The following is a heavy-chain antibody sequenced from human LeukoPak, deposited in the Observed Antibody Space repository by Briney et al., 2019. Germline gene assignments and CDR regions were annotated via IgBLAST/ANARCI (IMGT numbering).Heavy chain of an antibody. CDR3: ASVYSGYDHDAFDI. J-gene: IGHJ3*02. CDR2: ISAYNGNT. V-gene: IGHV1-18*01. D-gene: IGHD5-12*01. CDR1: GYTFTSYG. Sequence: ASVKVSCKASGYTFTSYGIIWVRQAPGQGLEWMGWISAYNGNTNYAQKLQGRVTMTTDTSTSTAYMELRSLRSDDTAVYYCASVYSGYDHDAFDIWGQGIMVTVSS.